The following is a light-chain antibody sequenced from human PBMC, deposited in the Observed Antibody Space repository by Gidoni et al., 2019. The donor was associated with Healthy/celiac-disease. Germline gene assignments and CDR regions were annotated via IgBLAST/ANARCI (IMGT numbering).Light chain of an antibody. CDR3: QVWDSSSDTHVV. Sequence: SYVLTPPPSVSVAPGQTARITGGGNNSGSKSVHWYQQKPGQAPVLVVYDDSDRPSGIPERFSGSNSGKTATLTISRVEAGDEADYYCQVWDSSSDTHVVFGGGTKLTVL. CDR2: DDS. V-gene: IGLV3-21*02. J-gene: IGLJ2*01. CDR1: NSGSKS.